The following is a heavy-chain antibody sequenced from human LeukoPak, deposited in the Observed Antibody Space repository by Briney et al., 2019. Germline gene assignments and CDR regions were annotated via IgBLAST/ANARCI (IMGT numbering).Heavy chain of an antibody. D-gene: IGHD2-15*01. CDR2: IQDSGIT. J-gene: IGHJ1*01. CDR1: GDSVSSGY. Sequence: SETLSLRCNVSGDSVSSGYWSWIRRSPGKGLEWIGFIQDSGITDYNPSLKSRLLISVDTSKNLFSLTLRSVTAADTAVYYCAGRGHRYSRDWGQGILVTVSS. CDR3: AGRGHRYSRD. V-gene: IGHV4-4*09.